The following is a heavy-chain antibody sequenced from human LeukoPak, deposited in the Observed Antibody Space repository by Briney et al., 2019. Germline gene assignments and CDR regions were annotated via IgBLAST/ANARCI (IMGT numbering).Heavy chain of an antibody. V-gene: IGHV1-18*01. CDR2: ISAYNGNT. J-gene: IGHJ5*02. CDR3: ARDESGHNWFDP. D-gene: IGHD3-3*01. Sequence: ASVKVSCKASGYTFTSYGISWVRQAPGQGLEWMGWISAYNGNTNYAQKLQGRVTMTTDTFTSTAYMELRSLRSDDTAVYYCARDESGHNWFDPWGQGTLVTVSS. CDR1: GYTFTSYG.